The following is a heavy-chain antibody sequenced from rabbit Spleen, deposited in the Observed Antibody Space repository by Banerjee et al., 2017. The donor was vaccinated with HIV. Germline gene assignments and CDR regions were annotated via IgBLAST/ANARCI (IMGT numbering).Heavy chain of an antibody. CDR3: ARGAYSTRSGEYLYLYYVDL. CDR2: IDAGSSGRT. CDR1: GFSFSSSYW. D-gene: IGHD1-1*01. Sequence: QEQLEESGGDLVKPEGSLTLTCTASGFSFSSSYWICWVRQAPGKGLEWIACIDAGSSGRTYYASWAKGRFTISKTSSTTVTLQMTSLTAADTATYFCARGAYSTRSGEYLYLYYVDLWGQGTLVTVS. V-gene: IGHV1S45*01. J-gene: IGHJ4*01.